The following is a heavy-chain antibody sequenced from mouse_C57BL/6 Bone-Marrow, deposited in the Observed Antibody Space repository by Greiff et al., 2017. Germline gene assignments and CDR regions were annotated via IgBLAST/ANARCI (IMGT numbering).Heavy chain of an antibody. D-gene: IGHD1-1*01. CDR2: IYPRSGNT. CDR3: ARWGYYGSGGYFDY. V-gene: IGHV1-81*01. J-gene: IGHJ2*01. Sequence: QVQLQQSGAELARPGASVKLSCKASGYTFTSYGISWVKQRTGQGLEWIGEIYPRSGNTYYNEKFKGKATLTADKSSSTAYMELRSLTSEDSAVYFCARWGYYGSGGYFDYWGQGTTLTVSS. CDR1: GYTFTSYG.